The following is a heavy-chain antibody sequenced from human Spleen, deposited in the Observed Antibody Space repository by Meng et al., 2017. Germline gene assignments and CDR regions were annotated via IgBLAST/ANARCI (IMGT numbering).Heavy chain of an antibody. Sequence: QPQLQESGPGLVTPSEALSLTCSVSGGSISTSGYYWGWIRQPPGKGLEWIGSIGHSGFTYYTPSLKSRVTISIDKSKNQFSLKLYSVTAADTAVYFCARVIDGYYFDYWGEGTLVTVSS. CDR3: ARVIDGYYFDY. D-gene: IGHD2-21*01. CDR2: IGHSGFT. V-gene: IGHV4-39*07. CDR1: GGSISTSGYY. J-gene: IGHJ4*02.